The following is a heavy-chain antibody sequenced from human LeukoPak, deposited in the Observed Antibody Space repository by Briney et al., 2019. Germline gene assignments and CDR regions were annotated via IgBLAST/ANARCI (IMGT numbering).Heavy chain of an antibody. CDR2: ISTYSSHT. D-gene: IGHD3-10*01. CDR3: ARDEGRVSGSFNP. Sequence: EASVKVSCKASGYTFTRHGITWVRQAPGQGLEWMGWISTYSSHTTYAQKFQGIVTMTTDTSTTTAYMELRSLRSDDTAVYYCARDEGRVSGSFNPWGQGTLVTVSS. J-gene: IGHJ5*02. CDR1: GYTFTRHG. V-gene: IGHV1-18*01.